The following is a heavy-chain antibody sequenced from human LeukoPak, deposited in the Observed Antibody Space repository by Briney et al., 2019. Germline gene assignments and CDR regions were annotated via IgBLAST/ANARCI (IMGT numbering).Heavy chain of an antibody. D-gene: IGHD3-3*01. CDR2: ISSSSSYI. V-gene: IGHV3-21*01. CDR1: GFTFSSYS. CDR3: AGDLRRADFWSGYYTPDAFDI. Sequence: GGSLRLSCAASGFTFSSYSMNWVRQAPGKGLEWVSSISSSSSYIYYADSVRGRFTISRDNAKNSLYLHMNSLRAEDTAVYYCAGDLRRADFWSGYYTPDAFDIWGQGTMVTVSS. J-gene: IGHJ3*02.